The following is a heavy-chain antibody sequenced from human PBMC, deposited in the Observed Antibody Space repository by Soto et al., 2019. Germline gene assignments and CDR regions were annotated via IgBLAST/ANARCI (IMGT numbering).Heavy chain of an antibody. Sequence: GASVKVSCKASGYTFTAFYMNWVRQAPGQGLEWMGWVNPNTGVTKYAQKFQGRVTMTRDTSINTAYMELSGLTSDDTAVYYCTTLRLDPWGERTPFTVS. D-gene: IGHD3-9*01. V-gene: IGHV1-2*02. CDR1: GYTFTAFY. CDR2: VNPNTGVT. J-gene: IGHJ5*02. CDR3: TTLRLDP.